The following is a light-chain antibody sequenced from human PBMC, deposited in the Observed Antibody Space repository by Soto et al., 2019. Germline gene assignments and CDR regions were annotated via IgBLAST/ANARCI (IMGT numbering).Light chain of an antibody. Sequence: DIQMTQSPSSLSASVGDRVTITCRASRSISNYVNWYQQTPGKVPKLLIYAASSLHSGVPSRFSGSGSGTDFTLTISSLQPEDFATYYCQQRYNTPLTFGGGTKVDI. CDR1: RSISNY. CDR2: AAS. J-gene: IGKJ4*01. CDR3: QQRYNTPLT. V-gene: IGKV1-39*01.